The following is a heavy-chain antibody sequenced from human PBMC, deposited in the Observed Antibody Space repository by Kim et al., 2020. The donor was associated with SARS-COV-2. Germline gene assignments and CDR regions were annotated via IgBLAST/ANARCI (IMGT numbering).Heavy chain of an antibody. CDR3: ASGEVGAAATWSGAYVDY. D-gene: IGHD2-15*01. CDR1: GGSFSGYY. J-gene: IGHJ4*01. Sequence: SETLSLTCAVYGGSFSGYYWSWIRQPPGKGLEWIGEINHSGSTNYNPSLKSRVTISVDTSKNQFSLKLSSVTAADTAGYYFASGEVGAAATWSGAYVDY. CDR2: INHSGST. V-gene: IGHV4-34*01.